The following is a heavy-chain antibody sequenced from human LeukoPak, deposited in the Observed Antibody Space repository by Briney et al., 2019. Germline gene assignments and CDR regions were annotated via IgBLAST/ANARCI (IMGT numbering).Heavy chain of an antibody. CDR1: GFTVSGNY. V-gene: IGHV3-53*01. J-gene: IGHJ3*01. CDR3: ARRAGGYSHPYDY. D-gene: IGHD4-23*01. Sequence: GGSLRLSCAVSGFTVSGNYMSWVRHAPGKGLEWVSLIYSGGTTYYADSVKGRFTISRDNSKNTLYLQMNSLRAEDTAVYYCARRAGGYSHPYDYWGQGTMVTVSS. CDR2: IYSGGTT.